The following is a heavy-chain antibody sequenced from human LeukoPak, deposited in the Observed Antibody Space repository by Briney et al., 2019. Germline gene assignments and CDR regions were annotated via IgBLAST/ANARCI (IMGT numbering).Heavy chain of an antibody. CDR1: GFTFSSYG. CDR3: ARGSGSFSGGFDY. CDR2: IWSDGSNK. Sequence: PGGSLRLSCAASGFTFSSYGMHWVRQTPGKGLEWVAVIWSDGSNKYYADSMKGRLTISRDNSKNTLYLQMNSLRAEDTAVYYCARGSGSFSGGFDYWGQGTLVTVSS. J-gene: IGHJ4*02. D-gene: IGHD1-26*01. V-gene: IGHV3-33*01.